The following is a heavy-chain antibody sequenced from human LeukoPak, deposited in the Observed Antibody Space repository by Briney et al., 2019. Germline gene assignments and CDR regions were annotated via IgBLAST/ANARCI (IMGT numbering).Heavy chain of an antibody. J-gene: IGHJ4*02. D-gene: IGHD5-24*01. V-gene: IGHV3-23*01. CDR2: IRTDGVTT. CDR3: VKDDGWVQYAN. Sequence: GGSLRLSCAASGFIFSHHDMNWVRQAPGKGLEWVSGIRTDGVTTYYADSVKGRFIISRDNSKNTVYLQMNSLSAEDAAVYYCVKDDGWVQYANWGQGTLVSVSS. CDR1: GFIFSHHD.